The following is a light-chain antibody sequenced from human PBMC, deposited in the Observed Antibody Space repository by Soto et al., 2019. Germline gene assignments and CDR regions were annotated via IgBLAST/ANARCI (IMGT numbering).Light chain of an antibody. Sequence: DIVLTQSPLSLPVTPGEPASISCRSSQSLLHSNGNIYLDWYLQKPGQSPQLLIYLGSIRASGGPERFRGSGSGTDFTLKITRVEAEDVGVYYCMQAVQTPRTFGQGTKVEIK. V-gene: IGKV2-28*01. J-gene: IGKJ1*01. CDR2: LGS. CDR3: MQAVQTPRT. CDR1: QSLLHSNGNIY.